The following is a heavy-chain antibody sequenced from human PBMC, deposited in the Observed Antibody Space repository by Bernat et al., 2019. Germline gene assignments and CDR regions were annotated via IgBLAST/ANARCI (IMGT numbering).Heavy chain of an antibody. V-gene: IGHV3-33*01. CDR1: GFTFSSYG. CDR3: ARLGSRWSLDY. CDR2: IWYDGSNK. D-gene: IGHD6-19*01. J-gene: IGHJ4*02. Sequence: QVQVVESGGGVVQPGRSLRLSCAASGFTFSSYGMHWVRQAPGKGLEWVAVIWYDGSNKYYGDSVKGRFTISRDNSKNTVYLQMNSLRAEDTAVYYCARLGSRWSLDYWGQGPLVTVSS.